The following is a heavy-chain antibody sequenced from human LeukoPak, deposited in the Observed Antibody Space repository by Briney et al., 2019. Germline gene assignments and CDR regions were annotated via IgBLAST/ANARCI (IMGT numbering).Heavy chain of an antibody. CDR2: IGGSSSTI. D-gene: IGHD1-26*01. Sequence: GGSLRLSCAASGFTFSNYHMSWVRQAPGKGLEWVSYIGGSSSTIYYADSVKGRFTISRDKAKNSLYLQMNSLRAEDTAVYYCARVESWEHSGSSQDAFDIWGQGTMVTVSS. CDR1: GFTFSNYH. CDR3: ARVESWEHSGSSQDAFDI. V-gene: IGHV3-48*01. J-gene: IGHJ3*02.